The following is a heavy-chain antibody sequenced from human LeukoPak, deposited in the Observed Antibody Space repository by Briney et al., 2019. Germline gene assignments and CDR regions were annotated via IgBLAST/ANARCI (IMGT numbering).Heavy chain of an antibody. CDR2: ISSSSYI. CDR1: GFSFSNYN. V-gene: IGHV3-21*01. J-gene: IGHJ4*02. CDR3: VRGYCSGGTCYLDY. D-gene: IGHD2-15*01. Sequence: GGSLRLSCAASGFSFSNYNMNWVRQAPGRGLEWVSSISSSSYIYYADSLKGRFTISRDNAKNSLYLQVNSLRAEDTAVYFCVRGYCSGGTCYLDYWGQGTLVTVSP.